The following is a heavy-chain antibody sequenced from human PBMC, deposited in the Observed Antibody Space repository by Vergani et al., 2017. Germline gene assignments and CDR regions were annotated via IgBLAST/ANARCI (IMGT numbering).Heavy chain of an antibody. CDR3: AKELLLSSEGEESAFDI. Sequence: VQLLESGGGLVQPGGSLRLSCAASGFTFSSYAMSWVRQAPGKGLEWVAVISYDGSNKYYADSVKGRFTISRDNSKNTLYLQMNSLRAEDTAVYYCAKELLLSSEGEESAFDIWGQGTMVTVSS. CDR2: ISYDGSNK. J-gene: IGHJ3*02. V-gene: IGHV3-30*18. CDR1: GFTFSSYA. D-gene: IGHD3-10*01.